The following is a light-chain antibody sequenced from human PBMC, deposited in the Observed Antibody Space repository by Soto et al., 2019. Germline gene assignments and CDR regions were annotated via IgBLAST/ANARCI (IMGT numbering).Light chain of an antibody. CDR1: NNDVGAYPY. Sequence: QSVLTQPASVSGSPGQSITISCTGTNNDVGAYPYVSWYQQHPGTAPKLIIYEVTNRPSGISDRFSGSKSGNTVSLTISGLQAEDESDYYCSSFATSGTTVIFGGGTKLTVL. J-gene: IGLJ2*01. CDR3: SSFATSGTTVI. CDR2: EVT. V-gene: IGLV2-14*01.